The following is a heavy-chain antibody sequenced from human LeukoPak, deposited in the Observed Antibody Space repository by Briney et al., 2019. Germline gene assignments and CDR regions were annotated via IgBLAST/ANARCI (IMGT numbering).Heavy chain of an antibody. CDR1: GDSISSGGYY. V-gene: IGHV4-30-2*01. CDR3: ARDVYFDL. CDR2: IYHSGSA. Sequence: ASETLSLTCTVSGDSISSGGYYWSWIRQPPGKGLEWIGYIYHSGSAYYNPSLKSRVTISVDRSNNQFSLKVNSVTAADTAVYYCARDVYFDLWGRGTLVTVSS. J-gene: IGHJ2*01.